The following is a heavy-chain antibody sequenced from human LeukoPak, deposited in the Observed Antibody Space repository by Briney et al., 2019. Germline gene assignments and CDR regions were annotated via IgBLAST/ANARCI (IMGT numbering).Heavy chain of an antibody. J-gene: IGHJ4*02. CDR2: ISAYNGNT. CDR1: GYTFTSYG. D-gene: IGHD3-22*01. V-gene: IGHV1-18*01. CDR3: ARGTTYYYDSSGYYYWDY. Sequence: ASVKVSCKASGYTFTSYGISWVRQAPGQGLEWMGWISAYNGNTNYAQKLQGRVTMTTDTSTSIAYMELRSLRSDDTAVYYCARGTTYYYDSSGYYYWDYWGQGTLVTVSS.